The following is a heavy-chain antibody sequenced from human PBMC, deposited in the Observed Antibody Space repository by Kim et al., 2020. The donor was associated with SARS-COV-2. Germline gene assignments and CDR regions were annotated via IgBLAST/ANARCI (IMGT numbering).Heavy chain of an antibody. J-gene: IGHJ4*02. CDR2: INHSGST. Sequence: SETLSLTCAVYGGSFSGYYWSWIRQPPGKGLEWIGEINHSGSTNYNPSLKSRVTISVDTSKNQFSLKLSSVTAADTAVYYCASLLGQPLLYEAGGIGGFDYWGQGTLVTVSS. CDR3: ASLLGQPLLYEAGGIGGFDY. CDR1: GGSFSGYY. V-gene: IGHV4-34*01. D-gene: IGHD2-2*02.